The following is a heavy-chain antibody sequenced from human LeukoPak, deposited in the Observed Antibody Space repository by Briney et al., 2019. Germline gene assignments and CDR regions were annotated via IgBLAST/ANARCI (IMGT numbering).Heavy chain of an antibody. CDR2: INPNSGGT. CDR1: GYTFTAYY. V-gene: IGHV1-2*02. D-gene: IGHD3-22*01. CDR3: ARDYYDSSGFGAFDI. Sequence: ASVKVSCKASGYTFTAYYMHWVRQAPGQGLEWMGWINPNSGGTNYAQKSQGRVTMTRDTPISTAYMELSRLRSDDTAVYYCARDYYDSSGFGAFDIWGQGTMVTVSS. J-gene: IGHJ3*02.